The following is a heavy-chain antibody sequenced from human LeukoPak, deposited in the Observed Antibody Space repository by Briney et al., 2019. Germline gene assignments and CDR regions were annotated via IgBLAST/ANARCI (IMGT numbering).Heavy chain of an antibody. CDR2: IKSDGSST. CDR3: ARDRRDGYEGPIDY. CDR1: GFTFSSYW. V-gene: IGHV3-74*01. D-gene: IGHD5-24*01. Sequence: GGSLRLSCAASGFTFSSYWMHWVRQAPGKGLVRVSRIKSDGSSTSYADSVKGRFTISRDNAKNTLYLQMNSLRAEDTAVYYCARDRRDGYEGPIDYWGQGTLVTVSS. J-gene: IGHJ4*02.